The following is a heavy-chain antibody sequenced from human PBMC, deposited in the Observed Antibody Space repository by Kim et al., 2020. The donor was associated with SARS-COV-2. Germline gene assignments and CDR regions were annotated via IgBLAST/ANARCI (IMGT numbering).Heavy chain of an antibody. J-gene: IGHJ4*02. CDR1: GFTFDDYA. CDR3: AKSNMVVIPAALDY. CDR2: INWNSAKI. V-gene: IGHV3-9*01. D-gene: IGHD2-2*01. Sequence: GGSLRLSCAASGFTFDDYAMHWVRQAPGKGLEWVSSINWNSAKIGYADSVKGRFTISRDNAKNALYLQMNSLKSEDTALYYCAKSNMVVIPAALDYWGPGTLVTVSS.